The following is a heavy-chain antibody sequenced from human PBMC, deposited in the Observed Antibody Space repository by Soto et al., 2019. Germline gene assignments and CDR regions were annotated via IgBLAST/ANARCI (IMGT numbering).Heavy chain of an antibody. J-gene: IGHJ6*02. Sequence: QVQLQESGPGLVKPSETLSLTCTVSGGSISSYYWGWIRRSPGKGLEWIGYIYSSGSTTYNPSLKSRITMSVDTSKNHFSLNLSSVTAADTAVYYWVRFRLSPYHYYGIDVCGQGTIVTVSS. CDR1: GGSISSYY. V-gene: IGHV4-59*01. CDR2: IYSSGST. CDR3: VRFRLSPYHYYGIDV.